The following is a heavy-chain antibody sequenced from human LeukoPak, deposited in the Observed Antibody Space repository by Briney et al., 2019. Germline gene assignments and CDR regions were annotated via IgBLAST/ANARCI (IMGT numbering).Heavy chain of an antibody. V-gene: IGHV3-9*01. D-gene: IGHD6-13*01. Sequence: GGSLRLSCAASGFTFDDYAMHWVRQAPGKGLEWVSGISWNSGSIGYADSVKGRFTISRDNAKNSLYLQMNSLRAEDTALYYCAKGGGSSSWSSNFDYWGQGTLVTVSS. J-gene: IGHJ4*02. CDR1: GFTFDDYA. CDR2: ISWNSGSI. CDR3: AKGGGSSSWSSNFDY.